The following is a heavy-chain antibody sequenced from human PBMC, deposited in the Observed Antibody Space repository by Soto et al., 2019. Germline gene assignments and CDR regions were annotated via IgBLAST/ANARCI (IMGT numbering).Heavy chain of an antibody. J-gene: IGHJ4*02. D-gene: IGHD5-12*01. CDR2: IYYSGST. V-gene: IGHV4-30-4*01. CDR3: AREVATTTYFDY. Sequence: SETLSLTCTVSGGSISSGDYYWSWIRQPPGKGLEWIGYIYYSGSTYYNPSLKSRVTISVDTSKNQFSLKLSSVTAADTAVYYCAREVATTTYFDYWGQGTLVTVS. CDR1: GGSISSGDYY.